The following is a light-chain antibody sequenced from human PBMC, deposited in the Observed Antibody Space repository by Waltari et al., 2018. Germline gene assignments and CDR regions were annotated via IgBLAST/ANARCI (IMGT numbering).Light chain of an antibody. Sequence: DIVMTQSPDSLAVSLGERATINCKSSQSVLHSSNNKNYLAWYQQKPGQPPKLLIYWASTRESGVPVRISGSGSGTDFTLTISSLQAEDVAVYYCHQYYSPPHTFGQGTKL. CDR1: QSVLHSSNNKNY. CDR2: WAS. CDR3: HQYYSPPHT. V-gene: IGKV4-1*01. J-gene: IGKJ2*01.